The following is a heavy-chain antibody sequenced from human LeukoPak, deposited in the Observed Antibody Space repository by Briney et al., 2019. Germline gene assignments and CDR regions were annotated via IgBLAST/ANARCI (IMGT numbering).Heavy chain of an antibody. CDR2: IGTSSTTI. J-gene: IGHJ6*03. V-gene: IGHV3-48*01. Sequence: GGSLRLSCAASGFTVSSNYMSWVCQPPGKGLEWVSNIGTSSTTIYYADSVKGRFTISRDNAKNSLYLQMNSLRADDTAVYYCARFAAGGSYYYYMDVWGKGTTVTVSS. CDR1: GFTVSSNY. CDR3: ARFAAGGSYYYYMDV. D-gene: IGHD6-25*01.